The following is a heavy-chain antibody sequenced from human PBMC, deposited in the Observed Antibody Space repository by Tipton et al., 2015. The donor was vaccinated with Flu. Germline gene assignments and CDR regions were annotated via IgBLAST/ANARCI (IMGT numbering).Heavy chain of an antibody. CDR2: IRHDGSNN. Sequence: SLRLSCVASGFTFSSSGMHWVRQAPGKGLEWVAFIRHDGSNNYYAESVKGRFTISRDSSKNTLYLQINSLRAEDTAVYCCARGYSSGYHFGYWGQGTLVTVSS. D-gene: IGHD3-22*01. J-gene: IGHJ4*02. CDR1: GFTFSSSG. V-gene: IGHV3-30*02. CDR3: ARGYSSGYHFGY.